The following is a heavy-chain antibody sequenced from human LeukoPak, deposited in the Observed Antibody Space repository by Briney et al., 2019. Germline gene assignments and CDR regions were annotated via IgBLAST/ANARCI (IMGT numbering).Heavy chain of an antibody. CDR1: GFTFSSYS. CDR2: ISSSSSYI. V-gene: IGHV3-21*01. J-gene: IGHJ5*02. Sequence: GGSLRLSCAASGFTFSSYSMNWVRQAPGKGLEWVSSISSSSSYIYYADSVKGRFTISRDNAKNSLYLQMNSLRAEDTAVYYCAKDRAHYYDSSGSFFNWFDPWGQGTLVTVSS. CDR3: AKDRAHYYDSSGSFFNWFDP. D-gene: IGHD3-22*01.